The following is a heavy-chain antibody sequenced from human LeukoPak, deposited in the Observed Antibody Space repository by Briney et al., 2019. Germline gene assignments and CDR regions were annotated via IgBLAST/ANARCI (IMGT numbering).Heavy chain of an antibody. CDR1: GFTFSSYS. D-gene: IGHD3-9*01. J-gene: IGHJ3*02. Sequence: GGSLRLSCAASGFTFSSYSMNWVRQAPGKGLEWVSYISSSSSYIYYADSVKGRFTISRDNAKNSLYLQMNSLRAEDTAVYYCAAADWSIHGIDAFDIWGQGTMVTVSS. V-gene: IGHV3-21*05. CDR3: AAADWSIHGIDAFDI. CDR2: ISSSSSYI.